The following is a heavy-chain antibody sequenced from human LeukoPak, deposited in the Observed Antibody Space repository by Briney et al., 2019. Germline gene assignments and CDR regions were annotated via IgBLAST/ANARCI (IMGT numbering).Heavy chain of an antibody. CDR2: ISYDGSNK. D-gene: IGHD3-9*01. V-gene: IGHV3-30-3*01. CDR3: ARGPLRADILAGIVDY. J-gene: IGHJ4*02. Sequence: PGRSLRLSCAASGFSFSSYAVHWVRQAPGKGLERVAIISYDGSNKNYADSVKGRFTISRDNSKNTLYLQMNSLRTEDTAVYYCARGPLRADILAGIVDYWGQGTLVTVSS. CDR1: GFSFSSYA.